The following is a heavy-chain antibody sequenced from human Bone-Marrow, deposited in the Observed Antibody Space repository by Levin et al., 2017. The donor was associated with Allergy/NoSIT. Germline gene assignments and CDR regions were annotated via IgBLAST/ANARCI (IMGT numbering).Heavy chain of an antibody. V-gene: IGHV3-30-3*01. D-gene: IGHD2-2*01. CDR2: ISYDGGSI. CDR1: GFGFSDYA. J-gene: IGHJ4*02. CDR3: ARPTTRHLLFSFSN. Sequence: PGGSLRLSCAASGFGFSDYALHWVRQAPGKGLEWVAVISYDGGSIHYADSVKGRFTISRDNSKSTLFLQMGRLRTEDTSVYYCARPTTRHLLFSFSNWGQGTLVTVSS.